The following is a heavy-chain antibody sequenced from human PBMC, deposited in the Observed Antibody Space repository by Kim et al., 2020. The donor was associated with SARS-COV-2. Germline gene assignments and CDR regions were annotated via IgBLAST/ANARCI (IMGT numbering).Heavy chain of an antibody. J-gene: IGHJ4*02. CDR2: IGSDSHII. Sequence: GGSLRLSCATSGINFSIYSMVWVRQAPGKGLEWLSYIGSDSHIIYYADSVKGRFTISRDSAKNSVYLQLNSLRDEDTAVYYCATAGGYFTRWFDYWCQGTLLTVSS. CDR3: ATAGGYFTRWFDY. CDR1: GINFSIYS. V-gene: IGHV3-48*02. D-gene: IGHD6-13*01.